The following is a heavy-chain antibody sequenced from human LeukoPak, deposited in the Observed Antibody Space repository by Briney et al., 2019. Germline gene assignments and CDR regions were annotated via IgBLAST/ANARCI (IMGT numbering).Heavy chain of an antibody. D-gene: IGHD6-19*01. CDR3: ARHLRSSGWDKGRYYFDY. CDR2: IYYSGST. V-gene: IGHV4-39*01. Sequence: SETLSLTCTVSGGSISSSSYYWGWIRQPPGKGLEWIGSIYYSGSTYYNPSLKSRVTISVDTSKNQFSLKLSSVTAADTAVYYCARHLRSSGWDKGRYYFDYWGQGTLVTVSS. CDR1: GGSISSSSYY. J-gene: IGHJ4*02.